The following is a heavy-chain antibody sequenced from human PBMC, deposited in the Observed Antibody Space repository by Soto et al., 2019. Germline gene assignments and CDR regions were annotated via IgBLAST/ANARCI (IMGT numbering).Heavy chain of an antibody. CDR1: GFTFSSYG. J-gene: IGHJ2*01. CDR3: AKAPPYSSSWYFGYFDL. CDR2: ISYDGSNK. D-gene: IGHD6-13*01. V-gene: IGHV3-30*18. Sequence: QVQLVESGGGVVQPGRSLRLSCAASGFTFSSYGMHWVRQAPGKGLEWVAVISYDGSNKYYADSVKGRFTISRDNSKNTLYLQMNSLRAEDTAVYYCAKAPPYSSSWYFGYFDLWGRGTLVTVSS.